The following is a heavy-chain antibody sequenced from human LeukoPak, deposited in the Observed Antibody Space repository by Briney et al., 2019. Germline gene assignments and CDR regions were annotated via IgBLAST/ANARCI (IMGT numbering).Heavy chain of an antibody. J-gene: IGHJ2*01. CDR1: GFTFSSYG. Sequence: GGSLRLSCAASGFTFSSYGMHWVRQAPGKGLEWVAFIRYDGSNKYYADSVKGRFAISRDNSKNTLYLQMNSLRAEDTAVYYCAKDRTMVRGVIYNVEYFDLWGRGTLVTVSS. V-gene: IGHV3-30*02. CDR2: IRYDGSNK. D-gene: IGHD3-10*01. CDR3: AKDRTMVRGVIYNVEYFDL.